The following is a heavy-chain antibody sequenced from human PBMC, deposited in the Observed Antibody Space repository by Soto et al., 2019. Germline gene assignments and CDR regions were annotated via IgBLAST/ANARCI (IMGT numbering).Heavy chain of an antibody. CDR3: AHRDGYLRY. CDR1: GFSLSTSGVG. Sequence: QITLKESGPPLVKPTQTLTLTCTFSGFSLSTSGVGVGWIRQPPGKALEWLALIYWDDDKRYSPSLKSRLTTTKDTPKNQVVLTMTNMDPVDTATYYCAHRDGYLRYWGQGTLVTVSS. V-gene: IGHV2-5*02. D-gene: IGHD5-12*01. J-gene: IGHJ4*02. CDR2: IYWDDDK.